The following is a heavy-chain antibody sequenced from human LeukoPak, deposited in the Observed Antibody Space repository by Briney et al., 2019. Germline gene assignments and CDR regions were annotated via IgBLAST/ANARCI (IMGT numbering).Heavy chain of an antibody. D-gene: IGHD3-22*01. Sequence: GGSLRLSCAASGFTFSSYGIHWVRQAPGKGLEWVAVISYDGSNKFYADSVKGRFTISRDNSKNTLFLQMNSLRVDDTAVYYCARDPADYDSSGSYSYWYFDLWGRGTLVTVSS. J-gene: IGHJ2*01. CDR3: ARDPADYDSSGSYSYWYFDL. CDR1: GFTFSSYG. CDR2: ISYDGSNK. V-gene: IGHV3-30*03.